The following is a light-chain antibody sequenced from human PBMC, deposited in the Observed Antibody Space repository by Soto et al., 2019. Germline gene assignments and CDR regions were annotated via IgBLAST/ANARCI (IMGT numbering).Light chain of an antibody. Sequence: EIVLTQSPAILSVSPGERATLFCRASQSINNNLAWYQQKPGQAPRLLIFGASARPTGIPARISGSGSGTEFTLTISSLRSEDFAVYFCQQYYNWPRTFGQGTKVDI. J-gene: IGKJ1*01. CDR2: GAS. CDR3: QQYYNWPRT. V-gene: IGKV3-15*01. CDR1: QSINNN.